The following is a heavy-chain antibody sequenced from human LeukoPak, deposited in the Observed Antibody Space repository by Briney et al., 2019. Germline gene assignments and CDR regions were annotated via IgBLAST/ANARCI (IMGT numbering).Heavy chain of an antibody. V-gene: IGHV3-74*01. CDR3: ATYSTRNAREFQS. Sequence: GGSLRLSCAAPGFTFSSYWMHWVRQAPGKGLVWVSRINTDGSRTSYADSVKGRFTISRDNAKMSLYLQMNSLKVEDTAVYYCATYSTRNAREFQSWGQGTLVTVSS. D-gene: IGHD4-11*01. CDR1: GFTFSSYW. J-gene: IGHJ1*01. CDR2: INTDGSRT.